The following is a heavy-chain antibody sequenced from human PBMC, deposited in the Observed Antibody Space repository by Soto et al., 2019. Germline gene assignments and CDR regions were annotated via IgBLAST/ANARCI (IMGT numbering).Heavy chain of an antibody. CDR1: GDSISSGDYY. V-gene: IGHV4-31*03. J-gene: IGHJ5*02. Sequence: PSETLSLTCTVSGDSISSGDYYWGWIRQHPGRGLEWIGYISYSGITYYNPSLKSRLTISLDTSKNQFSLELNSVTAADTAVYYCAREVSPNSRGWYTVLVRWFDPWGQGTLVTVSS. D-gene: IGHD6-19*01. CDR2: ISYSGIT. CDR3: AREVSPNSRGWYTVLVRWFDP.